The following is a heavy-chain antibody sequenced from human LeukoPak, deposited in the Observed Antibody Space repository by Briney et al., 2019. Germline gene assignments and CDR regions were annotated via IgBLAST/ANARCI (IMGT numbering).Heavy chain of an antibody. Sequence: GGSLRLSCAASGFTFDDYAMHWVRQTAGKGPEWVSGISWNSGSIGYADSVKGRFTISRDNAKKSLYLQMNSLSAEDTALYYCIKGAWYSDNHHFDLWGRGTLVTVSS. CDR3: IKGAWYSDNHHFDL. CDR1: GFTFDDYA. V-gene: IGHV3-9*01. J-gene: IGHJ2*01. D-gene: IGHD2-21*02. CDR2: ISWNSGSI.